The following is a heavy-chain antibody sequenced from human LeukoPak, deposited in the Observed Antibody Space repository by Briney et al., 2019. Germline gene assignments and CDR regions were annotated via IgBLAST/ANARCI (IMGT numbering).Heavy chain of an antibody. CDR3: ATGGRLDY. CDR2: INHSGST. Sequence: SETLSLTCAVYGGSFSGYYWSWIRQPPGKGLEWIGEINHSGSTNYNPSLKSRVTISVDTSKNQFSLKLSPMTAADTAVYYCATGGRLDYWGQGTLVTVSS. V-gene: IGHV4-34*01. CDR1: GGSFSGYY. J-gene: IGHJ4*02. D-gene: IGHD3-16*01.